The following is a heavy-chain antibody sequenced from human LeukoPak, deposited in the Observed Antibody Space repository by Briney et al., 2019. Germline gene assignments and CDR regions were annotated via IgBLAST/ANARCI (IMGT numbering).Heavy chain of an antibody. J-gene: IGHJ6*03. CDR1: GFTFSSYG. V-gene: IGHV3-33*06. D-gene: IGHD3-10*01. Sequence: GSLRLSCAASGFTFSSYGMHWVRQAPGKGLEWVAVIWYDGSNKYYADSVKGRFTISRDNSKNTLYLQMNSLRAEDTAVYYCAKGRGSGSYPYAPYYMDVWGKGTTVTVSS. CDR2: IWYDGSNK. CDR3: AKGRGSGSYPYAPYYMDV.